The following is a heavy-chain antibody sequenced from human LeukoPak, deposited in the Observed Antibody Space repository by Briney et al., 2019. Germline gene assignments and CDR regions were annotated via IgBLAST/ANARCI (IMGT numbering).Heavy chain of an antibody. Sequence: GGSLRLSCAASGFTVSSNYMSWVRQAPGKGLEWVSVIDSGGSTYYADSVKGRFTISRDNSKNTLYLQMNSLRAEDTAVYYCATDPWNYYDSSGYFVYWGQGTLVTVSS. CDR3: ATDPWNYYDSSGYFVY. CDR1: GFTVSSNY. J-gene: IGHJ4*02. D-gene: IGHD3-22*01. CDR2: IDSGGST. V-gene: IGHV3-66*01.